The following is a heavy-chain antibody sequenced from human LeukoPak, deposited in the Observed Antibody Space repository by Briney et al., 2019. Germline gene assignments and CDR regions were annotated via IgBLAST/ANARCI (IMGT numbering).Heavy chain of an antibody. V-gene: IGHV3-23*01. D-gene: IGHD3-9*01. J-gene: IGHJ4*02. CDR3: AKVAEYYDVVTGYYRGIFDS. CDR2: LSASSTST. CDR1: GFTFSDYA. Sequence: GGSLRLSCAASGFTFSDYAMTWVRQAPGMRLEWVSFLSASSTSTYYADSVKGRFTVSRDNSKNTLYLQMNTLRAEDTALYYFAKVAEYYDVVTGYYRGIFDSWGQGTLVTVSS.